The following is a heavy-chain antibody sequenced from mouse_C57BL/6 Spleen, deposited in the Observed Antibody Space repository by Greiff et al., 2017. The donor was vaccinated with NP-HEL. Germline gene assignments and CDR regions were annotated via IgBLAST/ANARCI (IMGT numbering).Heavy chain of an antibody. Sequence: QVQLQQSGAELARPGASVKLSCKASGYTFTSSGISWVKQRTGQGLEWIGEIYPRSGNTYYNEKFKGKATLTADKSSSTAYMELRSLTSEDSAVYVCARYDGYYAMDYWGQGTSVTVSS. CDR2: IYPRSGNT. CDR3: ARYDGYYAMDY. D-gene: IGHD2-12*01. CDR1: GYTFTSSG. V-gene: IGHV1-81*01. J-gene: IGHJ4*01.